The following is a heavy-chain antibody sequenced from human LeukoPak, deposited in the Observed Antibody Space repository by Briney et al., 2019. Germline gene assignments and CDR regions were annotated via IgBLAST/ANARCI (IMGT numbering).Heavy chain of an antibody. J-gene: IGHJ3*02. CDR3: ATHDYRSHAFDI. CDR2: IHYSGST. CDR1: GGSINSYY. Sequence: SETLSLTCTVSGGSINSYYWSWIRQPPGRGLEWIGSIHYSGSTSYNPSLKSRVTISVDTSKNQFSLKLSSVTAADTAVYYCATHDYRSHAFDIWGQGTMVTVSS. V-gene: IGHV4-59*08. D-gene: IGHD4-11*01.